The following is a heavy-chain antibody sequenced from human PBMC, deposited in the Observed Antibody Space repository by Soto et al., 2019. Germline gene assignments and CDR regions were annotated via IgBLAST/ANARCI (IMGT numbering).Heavy chain of an antibody. CDR1: GDSITDSY. CDR3: ARGMAAAGDTFDI. CDR2: IYHSGIS. V-gene: IGHV4-59*01. J-gene: IGHJ3*02. D-gene: IGHD6-13*01. Sequence: QVQLQESGPGLVKPSETLSLTCTVSGDSITDSYWSWIRQPPGKGLAWIGFIYHSGISNYDASLKGRVTISIDTSKKQISLKLTSVTSADTAVYYCARGMAAAGDTFDIWGQGTMVTVSS.